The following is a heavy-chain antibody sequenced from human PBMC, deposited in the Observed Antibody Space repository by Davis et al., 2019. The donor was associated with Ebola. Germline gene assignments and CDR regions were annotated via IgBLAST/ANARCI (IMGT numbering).Heavy chain of an antibody. J-gene: IGHJ4*02. CDR2: ISAYNGNT. CDR3: ARGTVTTGYFDY. V-gene: IGHV1-18*01. CDR1: GYTFTDYA. Sequence: ASVKVSCKASGYTFTDYAIIWVRQAPGQGLEWMGWISAYNGNTNYAQKLQGRVTMTTDTSTSTAYMELRSLRSDDTAVYYCARGTVTTGYFDYWGQGTLVTVSS. D-gene: IGHD4-17*01.